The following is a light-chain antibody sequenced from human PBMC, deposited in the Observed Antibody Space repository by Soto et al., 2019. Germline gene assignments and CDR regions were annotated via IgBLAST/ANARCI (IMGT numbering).Light chain of an antibody. CDR1: QGINSY. J-gene: IGKJ4*01. Sequence: DVQMTQSPSSLSASVGDRATITCRASQGINSYLAWYQQKPGNAPKSLIYAASSLDTGVPSRFSGSESGTDFTLTINNLQPEDSATYYCQQYNSYPLTFGGGTKVEIK. CDR3: QQYNSYPLT. V-gene: IGKV1D-16*01. CDR2: AAS.